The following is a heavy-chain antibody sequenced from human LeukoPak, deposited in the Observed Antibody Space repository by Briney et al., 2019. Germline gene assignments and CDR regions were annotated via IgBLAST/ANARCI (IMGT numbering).Heavy chain of an antibody. V-gene: IGHV4-39*07. CDR2: IYYSGST. CDR1: GGSISSSSYY. J-gene: IGHJ4*02. Sequence: PSETLSLTCTVSGGSISSSSYYWGWIRQPPGKGLEWIGSIYYSGSTYYNSSLKSRVTISVDTSKNQFSLKLSSVTAADTAVYYCARGPYYDSSLDWGQGTLVTVSS. D-gene: IGHD3-22*01. CDR3: ARGPYYDSSLD.